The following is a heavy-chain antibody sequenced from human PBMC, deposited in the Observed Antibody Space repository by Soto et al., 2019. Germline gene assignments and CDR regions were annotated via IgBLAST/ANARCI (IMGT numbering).Heavy chain of an antibody. CDR2: IYYSGST. V-gene: IGHV4-31*03. D-gene: IGHD3-22*01. Sequence: QVQLQESGPGLVKPSQTLSLTCTVSGGSISSGGYYWSWIRQHPGKGLEWIGYIYYSGSTYYNPSLKSRVTISVETSKNQFSLKLSSVTAADTAVYYCARGAYYYDSSGYPLIAFDIWGQGTMVTVSS. J-gene: IGHJ3*02. CDR1: GGSISSGGYY. CDR3: ARGAYYYDSSGYPLIAFDI.